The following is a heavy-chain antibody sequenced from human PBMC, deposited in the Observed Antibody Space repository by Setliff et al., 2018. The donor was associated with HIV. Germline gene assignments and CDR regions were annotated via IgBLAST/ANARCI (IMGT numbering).Heavy chain of an antibody. CDR1: GFTFSSYS. CDR2: IHSGGST. V-gene: IGHV3-66*01. J-gene: IGHJ6*02. CDR3: ARDYLYYNLYNGSPVYGMDV. D-gene: IGHD3-3*01. Sequence: PGGSLRLSCAASGFTFSSYSMSWVRQAPGRGLEWVSVIHSGGSTYYADSVKGRFIISRDNSKNTLYLQMNSLRAEDTAVYYCARDYLYYNLYNGSPVYGMDVWGQGTTVTVSS.